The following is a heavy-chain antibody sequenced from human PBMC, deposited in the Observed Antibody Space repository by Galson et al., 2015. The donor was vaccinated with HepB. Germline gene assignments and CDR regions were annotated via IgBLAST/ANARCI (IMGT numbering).Heavy chain of an antibody. CDR1: GFIFSNYA. CDR2: ISGDTYGT. Sequence: SLRLSCAGSGFIFSNYALSWARQAPGKELQWVSGISGDTYGTYYADSVKGRFTISRDNSNNRLYLQMTSVRADDTATYYCAKGRGWYTGFDSWGQGALVTVSS. V-gene: IGHV3-23*01. D-gene: IGHD6-19*01. CDR3: AKGRGWYTGFDS. J-gene: IGHJ4*02.